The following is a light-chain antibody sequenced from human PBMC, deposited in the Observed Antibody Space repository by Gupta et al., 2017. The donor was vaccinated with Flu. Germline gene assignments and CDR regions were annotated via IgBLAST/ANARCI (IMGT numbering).Light chain of an antibody. Sequence: EIVLTQSPATLSLSPGERATLSCRASQSVGTYLAWYQQKPGQTPRLLIYDASNRDTGIPARFSGSGSGKDFTLTISSREPEDFVVYYCQKRSNWPPYTFGQGTRLEI. CDR1: QSVGTY. CDR3: QKRSNWPPYT. CDR2: DAS. V-gene: IGKV3-11*01. J-gene: IGKJ2*01.